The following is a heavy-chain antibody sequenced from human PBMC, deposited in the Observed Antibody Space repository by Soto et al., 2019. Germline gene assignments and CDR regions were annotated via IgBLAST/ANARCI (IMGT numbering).Heavy chain of an antibody. D-gene: IGHD2-8*01. J-gene: IGHJ4*02. Sequence: ASVKVSCKASGYTFTSYGISWVRQAPGQGLEWMGWISAYNGNTNYAQKLQGRVTMTTDTSTSTAYMELRSLRSDDTAVYYCARDRLYCTNGVCHFDYWGQGTLVNVSS. CDR1: GYTFTSYG. V-gene: IGHV1-18*01. CDR3: ARDRLYCTNGVCHFDY. CDR2: ISAYNGNT.